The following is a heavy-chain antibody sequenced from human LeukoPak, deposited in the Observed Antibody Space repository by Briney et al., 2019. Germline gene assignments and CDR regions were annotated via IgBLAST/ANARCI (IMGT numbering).Heavy chain of an antibody. CDR2: IYYSGST. J-gene: IGHJ6*04. D-gene: IGHD1-1*01. CDR3: AQTAGV. Sequence: SETLSLTCAASGGSISSSLYYWGWIRQPPGKGLEWIGTIYYSGSTYYNPSLKSRITIPVDTSKNQFSLRLTSVTAADTAVYYCAQTAGVWGKGTTVTVSS. CDR1: GGSISSSLYY. V-gene: IGHV4-39*07.